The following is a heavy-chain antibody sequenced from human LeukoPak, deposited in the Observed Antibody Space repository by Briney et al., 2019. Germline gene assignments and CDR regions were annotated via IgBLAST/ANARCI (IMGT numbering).Heavy chain of an antibody. V-gene: IGHV7-4-1*02. CDR2: IDTTTGNP. CDR3: VRGTPTPGMDY. Sequence: ASVRVSCKASGYPFSAHFLNWVRQAPGQGLEWMGNIDTTTGNPRYAQDFTGRFVFSLDTSVSTAYLQITSLKANDTAAYYCVRGTPTPGMDYWGQGTQVTVSS. CDR1: GYPFSAHF. D-gene: IGHD3-10*01. J-gene: IGHJ4*02.